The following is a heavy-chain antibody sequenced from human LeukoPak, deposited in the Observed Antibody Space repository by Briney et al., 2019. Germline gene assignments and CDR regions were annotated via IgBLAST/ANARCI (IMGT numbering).Heavy chain of an antibody. Sequence: SETLSLTCTVSGGSISSGDYYWSWIRQPPGKGLEWIGYIYYSGSTYYNPSLKSRVTISVDTSKNQFSLKLSSVTAADTAVYYCARGDDSSGYYYSDFFDYWGQGTLVTVSS. CDR2: IYYSGST. V-gene: IGHV4-30-4*01. D-gene: IGHD3-22*01. CDR3: ARGDDSSGYYYSDFFDY. CDR1: GGSISSGDYY. J-gene: IGHJ4*02.